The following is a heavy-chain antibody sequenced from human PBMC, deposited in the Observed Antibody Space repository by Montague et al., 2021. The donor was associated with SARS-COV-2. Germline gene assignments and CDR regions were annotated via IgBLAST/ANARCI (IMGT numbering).Heavy chain of an antibody. CDR2: IYSSRST. V-gene: IGHV4-61*09. D-gene: IGHD4-17*01. CDR1: GDSIRSDSYY. J-gene: IGHJ6*02. Sequence: TLSLTCTVSGDSIRSDSYYWSWIRQPAGKGLLWFRHIYSSRSTNSNPSLKGRVTMSVDTSKNQFSLKLSSVTAADTVVYYCARDYGDYSYYYGLDVWGQGTTVTVSS. CDR3: ARDYGDYSYYYGLDV.